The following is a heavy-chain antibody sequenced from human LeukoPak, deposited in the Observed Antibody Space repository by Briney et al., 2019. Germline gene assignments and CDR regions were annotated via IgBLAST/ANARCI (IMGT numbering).Heavy chain of an antibody. CDR3: ARAKGRDGYNWTFDY. D-gene: IGHD5-24*01. CDR2: INPNSGGT. CDR1: GYTFTGYY. V-gene: IGHV1-2*02. J-gene: IGHJ4*02. Sequence: ASVKVSCKASGYTFTGYYMHWVRQAPGQGLEWMGWINPNSGGTNYAQKFQGRVTITADKSTSTAYMELSSLRSEDTAVYYCARAKGRDGYNWTFDYWGQGTLVTVSS.